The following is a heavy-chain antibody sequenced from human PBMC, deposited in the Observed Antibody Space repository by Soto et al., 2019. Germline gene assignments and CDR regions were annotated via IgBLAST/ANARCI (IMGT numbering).Heavy chain of an antibody. V-gene: IGHV3-33*01. CDR2: IKNDGNNK. CDR3: ARERIAAVGTFDY. CDR1: GFTFSNYA. D-gene: IGHD6-13*01. J-gene: IGHJ4*02. Sequence: QVQVVESGGGVVQPGRSLRLSCAVSGFTFSNYAMHWVRQAPGKGLEWVAVIKNDGNNKYYADSVKGRFTISRDNSKNMLDLQMNSLRAEDTAVYYCARERIAAVGTFDYWGQGTLVTVSS.